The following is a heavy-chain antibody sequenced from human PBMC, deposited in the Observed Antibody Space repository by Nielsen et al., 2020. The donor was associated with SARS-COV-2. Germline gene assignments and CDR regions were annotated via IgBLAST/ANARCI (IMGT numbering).Heavy chain of an antibody. V-gene: IGHV4-31*03. Sequence: SETLSLTCTVSGGSISSGGYYWSWIRHHPGKGLEWIGYIYFSGRTCYNPSLKSRVTISVDTSKNQFSLSLRSVTAADTAVYYCARESSGCDHYNYGMDVWGQGTTVTVSS. CDR2: IYFSGRT. CDR3: ARESSGCDHYNYGMDV. J-gene: IGHJ6*02. CDR1: GGSISSGGYY. D-gene: IGHD5-12*01.